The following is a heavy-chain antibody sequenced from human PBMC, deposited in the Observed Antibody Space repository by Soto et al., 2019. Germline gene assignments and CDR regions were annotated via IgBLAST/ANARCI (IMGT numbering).Heavy chain of an antibody. V-gene: IGHV3-74*01. CDR3: ATERWLQNNGQYFHYGMDV. J-gene: IGHJ6*02. Sequence: EVQLVESGGGLVQPGGSLRLSCAASGFTFSSYWMLWVRQAPGKGLVWVSSIKGDGSSTNYADSVKGRFTISRDNGKNTLYLQMNSLRAEDTAVYYCATERWLQNNGQYFHYGMDVWGRGTMVTVSS. CDR1: GFTFSSYW. D-gene: IGHD5-12*01. CDR2: IKGDGSST.